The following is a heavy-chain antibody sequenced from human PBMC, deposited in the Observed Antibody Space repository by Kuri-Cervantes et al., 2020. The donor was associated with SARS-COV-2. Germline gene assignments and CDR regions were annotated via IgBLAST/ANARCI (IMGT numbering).Heavy chain of an antibody. J-gene: IGHJ6*03. CDR3: ARVPIAAAGGHYYYYYMDV. CDR1: GFTFSSCG. Sequence: GGSLRLSCAASGFTFSSCGMHWVRQAPGKGLEWVAVIWYDGSNKYYADSVKGRFTISRDNSKNTLYLQMNSLRAEDTAVYYCARVPIAAAGGHYYYYYMDVCGKGTTVVASS. V-gene: IGHV3-33*01. D-gene: IGHD6-13*01. CDR2: IWYDGSNK.